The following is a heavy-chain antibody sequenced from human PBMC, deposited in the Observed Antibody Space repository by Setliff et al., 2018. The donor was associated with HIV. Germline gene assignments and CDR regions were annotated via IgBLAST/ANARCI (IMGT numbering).Heavy chain of an antibody. D-gene: IGHD6-19*01. V-gene: IGHV4-4*09. CDR1: GGSISSYY. J-gene: IGHJ4*02. Sequence: PSETLSLTCTASGGSISSYYWSWIRQPPGKGLEWIGYVYTSGSVNYNPSLNSRVTISVDTSKNQFSLKVNSVTAADTAVYYCARSPRIGVAGEFEYWGQGTLVTV. CDR2: VYTSGSV. CDR3: ARSPRIGVAGEFEY.